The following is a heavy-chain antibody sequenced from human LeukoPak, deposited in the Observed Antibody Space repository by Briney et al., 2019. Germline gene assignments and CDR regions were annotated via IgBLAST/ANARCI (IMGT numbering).Heavy chain of an antibody. J-gene: IGHJ4*02. Sequence: GGSLRLSCAASGFTFSSYSMNWVRQAPGKGLEWVSYISSSSNTIYYADSVKGRFTISRDNAKNSLYLQMNSLRDEDTAVYYCARDILTKQAYSGYDNWGQETLVTVSS. CDR1: GFTFSSYS. V-gene: IGHV3-48*02. CDR2: ISSSSNTI. CDR3: ARDILTKQAYSGYDN. D-gene: IGHD5-12*01.